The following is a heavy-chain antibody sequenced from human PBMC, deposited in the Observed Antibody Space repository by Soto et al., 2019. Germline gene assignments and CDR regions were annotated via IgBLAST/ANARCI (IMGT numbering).Heavy chain of an antibody. V-gene: IGHV4-30-4*01. D-gene: IGHD1-26*01. CDR1: NGSVSSGTYS. CDR3: ARDTGTYPYYFDY. J-gene: IGHJ4*02. Sequence: PSETLSLTCTVSNGSVSSGTYSWNWIRQSPGKGLEWIGYIHHSGSTYYNPSLKSRLTISVDTSKNQISLKLNSVTAADTAVYYCARDTGTYPYYFDYWGQGTLVTVSS. CDR2: IHHSGST.